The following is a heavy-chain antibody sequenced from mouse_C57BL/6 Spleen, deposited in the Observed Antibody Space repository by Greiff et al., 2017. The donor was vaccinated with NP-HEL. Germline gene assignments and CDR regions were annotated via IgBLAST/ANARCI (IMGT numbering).Heavy chain of an antibody. Sequence: QVQLQQPGAELVMPGASVKLSCKASGYTFTSYWMHWVKQRPGQGLEWIGEIDPSDSYTNYNQKFKGKSTLTVDKSSSTAYMQLSSLTSEDSAVYYCAKATTVVDYWYFDGWGTGTTVTVST. CDR2: IDPSDSYT. V-gene: IGHV1-69*01. CDR3: AKATTVVDYWYFDG. D-gene: IGHD1-1*01. J-gene: IGHJ1*03. CDR1: GYTFTSYW.